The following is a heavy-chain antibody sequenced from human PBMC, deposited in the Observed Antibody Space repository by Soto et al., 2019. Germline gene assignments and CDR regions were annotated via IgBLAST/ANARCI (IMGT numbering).Heavy chain of an antibody. CDR2: IIPIFGTA. Sequence: QVQLVQSGAEVKKPGSSVKVSCKASGGTFSSYAISWVRQAPGHGLEWVGGIIPIFGTANYAQKFQGRVTITADESTSTAYMELSSLRSEDTAVYYCARDREGSSSYYYYGMDVWGQGTTVTVSS. D-gene: IGHD6-6*01. J-gene: IGHJ6*02. V-gene: IGHV1-69*01. CDR3: ARDREGSSSYYYYGMDV. CDR1: GGTFSSYA.